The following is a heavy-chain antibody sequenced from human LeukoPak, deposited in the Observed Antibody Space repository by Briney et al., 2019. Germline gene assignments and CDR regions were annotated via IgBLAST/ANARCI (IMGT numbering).Heavy chain of an antibody. D-gene: IGHD5-18*01. J-gene: IGHJ4*02. Sequence: GGSLRLSCGASGFTFSSYSMNWVRQAPGKGLEWVSSISSSSNYIYYADSVKGRFTISRDNAKNSLYLQTNSLRAEDTAVYHCARSLSSYGTLYFDYWGQGTLVTVSS. CDR1: GFTFSSYS. CDR3: ARSLSSYGTLYFDY. CDR2: ISSSSNYI. V-gene: IGHV3-21*01.